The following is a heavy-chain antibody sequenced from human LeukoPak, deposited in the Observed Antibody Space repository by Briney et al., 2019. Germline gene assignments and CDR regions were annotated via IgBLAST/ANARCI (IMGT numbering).Heavy chain of an antibody. CDR1: EFSFSKYA. Sequence: GGSLRLSCAASEFSFSKYAMSWVRQAPGKGLEWVSGISGGGGTSYYADSVKGRFTISRDNSKNTLSLQMSSLRAEDTAVYYCAKDRSSSNWYRADYWGQGTLVTVSS. CDR3: AKDRSSSNWYRADY. D-gene: IGHD6-13*01. V-gene: IGHV3-23*01. J-gene: IGHJ4*02. CDR2: ISGGGGTS.